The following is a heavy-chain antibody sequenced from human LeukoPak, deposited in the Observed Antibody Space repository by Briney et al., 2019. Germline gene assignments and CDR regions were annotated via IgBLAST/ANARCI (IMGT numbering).Heavy chain of an antibody. CDR3: ARAIAALELVPFDY. CDR1: GYTFTSYG. J-gene: IGHJ4*02. V-gene: IGHV1-18*01. D-gene: IGHD6-13*01. Sequence: VASVTVSCKASGYTFTSYGISWVRQAPGQGLEWMGWISAYNGNTNYAQKLQGRVTMTTDTSTSTAYMELRSLRSDDTAVYYCARAIAALELVPFDYWGQGTLVTVSS. CDR2: ISAYNGNT.